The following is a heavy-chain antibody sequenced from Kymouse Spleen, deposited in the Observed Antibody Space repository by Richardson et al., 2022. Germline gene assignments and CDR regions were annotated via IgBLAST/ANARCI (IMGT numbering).Heavy chain of an antibody. CDR3: ARIGPSYDFWSGYLGY. D-gene: IGHD3-3*01. Sequence: QLQLQESGPGLVKPSETLSLTCTVSGGSISSSSYYWGWIRQPPGKGLEWIGSIYYSGSTYYNPSLKSRVTISVDTSKNQFSLKLSSVTAADTAVYYCARIGPSYDFWSGYLGYWGQGTLVTVSS. CDR2: IYYSGST. CDR1: GGSISSSSYY. V-gene: IGHV4-39*01. J-gene: IGHJ4*02.